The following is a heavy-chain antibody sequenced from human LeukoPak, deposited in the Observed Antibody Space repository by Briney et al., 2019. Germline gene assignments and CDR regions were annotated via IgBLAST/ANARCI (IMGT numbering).Heavy chain of an antibody. CDR1: GFTFSSYW. D-gene: IGHD3-3*01. J-gene: IGHJ3*02. Sequence: PGGSLRLSCAASGFTFSSYWMSWVRQAPGKGLEWVANIKQDGSEKYYVDSVKGRFTISRDNAKNSLYLQMNSLRAEDTAVYYCARELNTYYDFWSGYSGAFDIWGQGTMVTVSS. V-gene: IGHV3-7*01. CDR2: IKQDGSEK. CDR3: ARELNTYYDFWSGYSGAFDI.